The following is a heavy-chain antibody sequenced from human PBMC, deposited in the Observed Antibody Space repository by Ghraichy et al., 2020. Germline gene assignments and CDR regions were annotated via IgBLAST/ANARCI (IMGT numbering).Heavy chain of an antibody. D-gene: IGHD1-26*01. CDR1: GGTFSSYA. CDR2: IIPIFDTA. CDR3: AVGLSYYYYYVMDV. Sequence: SVKVSCKASGGTFSSYAISWVRQAPGQGLEWMGGIIPIFDTATYAQNFQGRVTITADESTSTAYMELSSLRSVDTAVYYCAVGLSYYYYYVMDVWGQGTTVTVSS. V-gene: IGHV1-69*13. J-gene: IGHJ6*02.